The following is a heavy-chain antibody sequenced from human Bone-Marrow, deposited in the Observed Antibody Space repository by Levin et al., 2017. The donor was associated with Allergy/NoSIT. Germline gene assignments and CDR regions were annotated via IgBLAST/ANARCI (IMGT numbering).Heavy chain of an antibody. D-gene: IGHD5-12*01. V-gene: IGHV4-31*03. CDR1: GGSISGGGYY. CDR3: ARFNGYDFDY. Sequence: SETLSLTCTVSGGSISGGGYYWSWIRQQPGKGLEWIGYIYYSGNTYYNPSLKSRVIISVVTSKNQLSLKLTSVTVADTAVYYCARFNGYDFDYWGQGTLVTVSS. J-gene: IGHJ4*02. CDR2: IYYSGNT.